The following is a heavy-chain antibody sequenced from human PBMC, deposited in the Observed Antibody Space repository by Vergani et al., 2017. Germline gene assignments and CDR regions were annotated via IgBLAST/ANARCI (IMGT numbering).Heavy chain of an antibody. J-gene: IGHJ4*02. CDR2: INPSGGHT. CDR3: ASGDYGILTGYRY. V-gene: IGHV1-46*03. D-gene: IGHD3-9*01. CDR1: GYTFSNYY. Sequence: QVQVVQSGAEVKKSGASVKVSCKTSGYTFSNYYMHWVRQAPGQGLEWMGIINPSGGHTNYAQKFQCRVTMTRDTSTSTVYMELSSLRSEDTAVYYCASGDYGILTGYRYWGQGTLVTVSA.